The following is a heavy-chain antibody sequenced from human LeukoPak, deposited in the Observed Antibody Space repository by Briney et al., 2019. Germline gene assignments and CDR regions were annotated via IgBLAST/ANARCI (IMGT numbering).Heavy chain of an antibody. CDR3: ARTDSSGWFDY. J-gene: IGHJ4*02. CDR2: IIPILGIA. Sequence: SVKVSCKASGGTFSSYAISWVRQAPGQGLEWMGRIIPILGIANYAQKFQGRVTITADKSTSTAYMELSSLRSEDTAVYYCARTDSSGWFDYWGQGTLVTASS. CDR1: GGTFSSYA. D-gene: IGHD6-19*01. V-gene: IGHV1-69*04.